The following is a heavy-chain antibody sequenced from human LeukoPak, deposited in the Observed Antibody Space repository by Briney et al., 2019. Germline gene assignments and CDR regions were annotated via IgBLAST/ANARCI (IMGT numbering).Heavy chain of an antibody. CDR2: ISSSSTYI. Sequence: GGSLRLSCAASGFILSSYSMNWVRQAPGKGLEWVSSISSSSTYILCADSVKGRFTISRDNSKNTLYLQMNSLRAEDTAVYYCAKWDSSLCAVHWGQGTLVTVSS. J-gene: IGHJ4*02. CDR1: GFILSSYS. V-gene: IGHV3-21*04. D-gene: IGHD6-13*01. CDR3: AKWDSSLCAVH.